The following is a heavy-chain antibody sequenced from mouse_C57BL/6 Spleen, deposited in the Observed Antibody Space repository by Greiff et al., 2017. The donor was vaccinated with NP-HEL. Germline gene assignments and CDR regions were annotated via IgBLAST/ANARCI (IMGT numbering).Heavy chain of an antibody. CDR3: ARGGRYGSHYYAMDY. D-gene: IGHD2-10*02. CDR2: INPSNGGT. CDR1: GYTFTSYW. Sequence: QVQLQQPGTELVKPGASVKLSCKASGYTFTSYWMHWVKQRPGQGLEWIGNINPSNGGTNYNEKFKSKATLTVDKSSSTAYMQLSSLTSEDTAIYYCARGGRYGSHYYAMDYWGQGTSVTVSS. J-gene: IGHJ4*01. V-gene: IGHV1-53*01.